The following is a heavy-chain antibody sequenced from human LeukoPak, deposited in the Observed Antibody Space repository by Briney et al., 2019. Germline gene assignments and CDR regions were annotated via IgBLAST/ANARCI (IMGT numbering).Heavy chain of an antibody. J-gene: IGHJ5*02. Sequence: SETLSLTCAVYGGSFSGYYWSWIRQPPGKGLEWIGEINHSGSTNYNPSLKSRVTITVDTSKNQFSLKLSSVTAADTSVYYCARVSQDYYGSIECWFDPWGQGTLVTVSS. D-gene: IGHD3-10*01. CDR3: ARVSQDYYGSIECWFDP. V-gene: IGHV4-34*01. CDR2: INHSGST. CDR1: GGSFSGYY.